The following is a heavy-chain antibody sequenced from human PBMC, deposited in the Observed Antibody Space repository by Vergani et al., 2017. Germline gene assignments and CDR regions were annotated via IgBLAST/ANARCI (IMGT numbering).Heavy chain of an antibody. CDR3: ARIRYSSSCLDY. CDR1: GFSLSNARMG. J-gene: IGHJ4*02. CDR2: IFSNDEK. Sequence: QVTLKESGPVLVQPTETLTLTCTVSGFSLSNARMGVSWIRQPPGKALEWLEHIFSNDEKSYSTSLKSRLTISKDTSKSQVVLTMTNMDPVDTATYYCARIRYSSSCLDYWGQGTLVTVSS. D-gene: IGHD6-13*01. V-gene: IGHV2-26*01.